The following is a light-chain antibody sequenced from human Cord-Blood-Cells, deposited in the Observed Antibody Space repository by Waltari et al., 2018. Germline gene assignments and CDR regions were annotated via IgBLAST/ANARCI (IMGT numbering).Light chain of an antibody. CDR3: QQYYSTPMYT. J-gene: IGKJ2*01. Sequence: DIVKTQSPDSLAVSLGERATLNCKSSQSVLYSSNNKNYLAWYQQKPGQPPKLLIYWASTRESGVPDRFSGSGSGTDFTLTISSLQAEDVAVYYCQQYYSTPMYTFGQGTKLEIK. V-gene: IGKV4-1*01. CDR1: QSVLYSSNNKNY. CDR2: WAS.